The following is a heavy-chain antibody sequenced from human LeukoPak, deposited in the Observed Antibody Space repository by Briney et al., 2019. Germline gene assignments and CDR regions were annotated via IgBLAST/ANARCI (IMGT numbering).Heavy chain of an antibody. CDR1: GFTFRTYG. Sequence: PGGSLRLSCAASGFTFRTYGMHWVRQAPGKGLEWVAVLSYDGKNKYFGDSVKGRFTISRDNSKNTLYLQMNSLRVEDTAVYYCAKDRDEAAAGYYFDYWGQGTLVTVSS. CDR2: LSYDGKNK. J-gene: IGHJ4*02. V-gene: IGHV3-30*18. CDR3: AKDRDEAAAGYYFDY. D-gene: IGHD6-13*01.